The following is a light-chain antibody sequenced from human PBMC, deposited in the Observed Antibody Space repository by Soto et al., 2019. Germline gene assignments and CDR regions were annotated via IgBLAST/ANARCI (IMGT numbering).Light chain of an antibody. CDR3: AAWDDSLNGPV. Sequence: QPVLTQPPSASGTPGQRVTISCSGSSSNIGSNTVNWYQQFPERAPRLLIYTTNQRPSGVPDRFSGSKSGTSASLAISGLQSEDEANYYCAAWDDSLNGPVFGGGTKLTVL. CDR1: SSNIGSNT. J-gene: IGLJ3*02. CDR2: TTN. V-gene: IGLV1-44*01.